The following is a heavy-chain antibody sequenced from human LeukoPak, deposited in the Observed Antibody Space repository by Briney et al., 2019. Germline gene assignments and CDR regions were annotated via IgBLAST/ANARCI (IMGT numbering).Heavy chain of an antibody. Sequence: ASVKVSCKASGYTFTSYGISWVRQAPGQGLEWMGWISAYNGNTNYAQKLQGRVTMTTDTSTSTAYMELRSLRSDDTAVYYCARDGYNPFYYYYGMDVWGQGTTVTVSS. J-gene: IGHJ6*02. V-gene: IGHV1-18*01. D-gene: IGHD5-24*01. CDR2: ISAYNGNT. CDR3: ARDGYNPFYYYYGMDV. CDR1: GYTFTSYG.